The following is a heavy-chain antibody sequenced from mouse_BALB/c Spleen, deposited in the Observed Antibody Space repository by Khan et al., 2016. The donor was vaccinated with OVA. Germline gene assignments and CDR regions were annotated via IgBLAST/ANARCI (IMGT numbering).Heavy chain of an antibody. V-gene: IGHV1-77*01. CDR1: GYTFTDYY. Sequence: QVQLQQSGAELARPGASVKLSCKASGYTFTDYYINWVKQRTGQGLEWIGEISPGSGDTYYNERIKGKATLTADKASSTAYMQLSSLTSEASAVDFCASGNYFGYAGAYWGQGTLVTVSA. CDR2: ISPGSGDT. CDR3: ASGNYFGYAGAY. D-gene: IGHD1-2*01. J-gene: IGHJ3*01.